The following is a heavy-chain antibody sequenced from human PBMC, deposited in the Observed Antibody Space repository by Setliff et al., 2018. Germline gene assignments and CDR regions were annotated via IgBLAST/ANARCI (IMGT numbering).Heavy chain of an antibody. CDR3: ARDRRIVGARHAFDI. D-gene: IGHD1-26*01. J-gene: IGHJ3*02. CDR2: IYYSGST. CDR1: GGSISSGGYY. Sequence: SETLSLTCTVSGGSISSGGYYWSWIRQHPGKGLEWTGYIYYSGSTYYNPSLKSRVTISVDTSKNQFSLKLSSGTAADTAVYYCARDRRIVGARHAFDIWGQGTMVTVSS. V-gene: IGHV4-31*03.